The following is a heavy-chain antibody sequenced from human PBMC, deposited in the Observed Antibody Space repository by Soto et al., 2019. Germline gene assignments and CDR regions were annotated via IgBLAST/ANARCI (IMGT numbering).Heavy chain of an antibody. Sequence: QLQLQESGPGLVRPSETLSLTCTVSGGSIISSTYYWGWIRQPPGKGLEWIAIIYYTGATYYNRSLKSRVTISVDTSNNQFSLKLSSVTAADTAVYYCARLYSGRYFFDWFDPWGQGTLVTVSS. CDR3: ARLYSGRYFFDWFDP. J-gene: IGHJ5*02. V-gene: IGHV4-39*01. CDR1: GGSIISSTYY. D-gene: IGHD1-26*01. CDR2: IYYTGAT.